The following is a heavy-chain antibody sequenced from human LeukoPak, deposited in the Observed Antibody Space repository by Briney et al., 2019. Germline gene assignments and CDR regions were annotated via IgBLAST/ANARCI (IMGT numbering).Heavy chain of an antibody. CDR1: GFTFSTYG. J-gene: IGHJ3*02. CDR3: ARDGIVGKKGAFDI. CDR2: VWYDGSSK. D-gene: IGHD1-26*01. V-gene: IGHV3-33*01. Sequence: GGSLRLSCAASGFTFSTYGMHWVRQAPGKGLEWVALVWYDGSSKYYVDSVKGRFTITSDNSKSTLYLQMNNLRAEDTAVYYCARDGIVGKKGAFDIWGQGTMVTVSS.